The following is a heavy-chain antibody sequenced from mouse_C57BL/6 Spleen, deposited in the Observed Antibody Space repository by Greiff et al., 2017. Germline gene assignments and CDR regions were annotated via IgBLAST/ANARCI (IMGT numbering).Heavy chain of an antibody. J-gene: IGHJ4*01. V-gene: IGHV5-17*01. CDR1: GFTFSDYG. Sequence: EVKLMESGGGLVKPGGSLKLSCASSGFTFSDYGMHWVRQAPEKGLEWVAYISSGSSTIYYADTVKGRFTISRDNAKNTLFLQMTSLRSEDTAMYYCARLYYGSSYDNAMDYWGQGTSVTVSS. CDR3: ARLYYGSSYDNAMDY. CDR2: ISSGSSTI. D-gene: IGHD1-1*01.